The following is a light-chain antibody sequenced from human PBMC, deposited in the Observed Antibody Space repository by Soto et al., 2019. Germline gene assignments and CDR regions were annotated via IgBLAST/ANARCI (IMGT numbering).Light chain of an antibody. CDR1: SGSIASNY. J-gene: IGLJ2*01. CDR3: QSYDSSNVV. CDR2: EDN. V-gene: IGLV6-57*04. Sequence: NFMLTQPHSVSESPGKTVTLSCTRSSGSIASNYVQWYQQRPGSAPTTVIYEDNQRPSGVPDRFSGSIDSSSNSASRTISGLTTEDDADYYCQSYDSSNVVFGGGTKLTVL.